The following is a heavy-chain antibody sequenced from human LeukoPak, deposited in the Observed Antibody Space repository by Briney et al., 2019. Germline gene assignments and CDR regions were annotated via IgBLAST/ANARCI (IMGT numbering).Heavy chain of an antibody. CDR1: GFTFSSYS. V-gene: IGHV3-48*01. Sequence: GGSLRLSCAASGFTFSSYSMNWVRQAPGKGLEWVSYISSSTIYYADSVKGRFTISRDNAKNSLYLQMNSLRAEDTAVYYCASEYYDIWPYYFDYWGQGTLVTVSS. CDR3: ASEYYDIWPYYFDY. J-gene: IGHJ4*02. CDR2: ISSSTI. D-gene: IGHD3-9*01.